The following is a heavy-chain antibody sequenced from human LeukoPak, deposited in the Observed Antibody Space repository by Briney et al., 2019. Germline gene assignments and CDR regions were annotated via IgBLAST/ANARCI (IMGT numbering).Heavy chain of an antibody. D-gene: IGHD1-26*01. CDR1: GFSFNSYG. V-gene: IGHV3-30*18. Sequence: PGGSLRLSCTVSGFSFNSYGMHWVRQAPGTGLEWVAGISYDGRNKYHADSVKGRFTISRDNSKNSLYLQMSSLRAEDTALYYCAKGVRSGTYYNCFDPWGQGTLVTVSS. J-gene: IGHJ5*02. CDR3: AKGVRSGTYYNCFDP. CDR2: ISYDGRNK.